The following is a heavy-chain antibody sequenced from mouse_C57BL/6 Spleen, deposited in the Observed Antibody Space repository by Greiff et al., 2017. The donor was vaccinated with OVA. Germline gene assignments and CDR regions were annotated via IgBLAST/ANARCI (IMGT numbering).Heavy chain of an antibody. J-gene: IGHJ1*03. D-gene: IGHD2-4*01. V-gene: IGHV1-82*01. CDR3: ARKGLYYDYDGYFDV. Sequence: VQLQQSGPELVKPGASVKISCKASGYAFSSSWMNWVKQRPGKGLEWIGRIYPGDGDTNYNGKFKGKATLTADKSSSTAYMQLSSLTSEDSAVYFCARKGLYYDYDGYFDVWGTGTTVTVSS. CDR2: IYPGDGDT. CDR1: GYAFSSSW.